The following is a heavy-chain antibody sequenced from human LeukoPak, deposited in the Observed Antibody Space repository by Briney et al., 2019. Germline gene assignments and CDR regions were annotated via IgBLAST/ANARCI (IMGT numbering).Heavy chain of an antibody. Sequence: GGSLRLSCAASGFTFSSYSMNWVRQAPGKGLEWVSSISSSSSYIYYADSVKGRFTISRDNAKNSLYLQMNSLRAEDTAVCYCARILRGHYFDYWGQGTLVTVSS. D-gene: IGHD6-25*01. J-gene: IGHJ4*02. V-gene: IGHV3-21*01. CDR3: ARILRGHYFDY. CDR2: ISSSSSYI. CDR1: GFTFSSYS.